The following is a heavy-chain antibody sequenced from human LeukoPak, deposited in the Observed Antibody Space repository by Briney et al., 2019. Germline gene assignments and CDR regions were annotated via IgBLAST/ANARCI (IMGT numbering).Heavy chain of an antibody. V-gene: IGHV4-39*07. Sequence: PSETLSLTCTVSGGSISSSSYYWGWIRQPPGKGLEWIGEINHSGTTNYNPSLKSRVTISVDTSKNQFSLNLSSVTAADTAVYYCARKEGNRALSFYYDSPRVYPFDPWGQGTLVTVSS. CDR3: ARKEGNRALSFYYDSPRVYPFDP. CDR2: INHSGTT. D-gene: IGHD3-22*01. CDR1: GGSISSSSYY. J-gene: IGHJ5*02.